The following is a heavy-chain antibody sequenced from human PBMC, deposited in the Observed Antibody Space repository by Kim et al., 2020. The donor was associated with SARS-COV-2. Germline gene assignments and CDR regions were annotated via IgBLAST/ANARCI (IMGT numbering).Heavy chain of an antibody. V-gene: IGHV4-59*13. D-gene: IGHD3-10*01. Sequence: SETLSLTCSVSGASINTYYWAWIRQPPGKGLEWIGYVYHIGTPHSNPSLKSRLSMSLDSSKNQLSLKLSSVTTADTAVYYCAREPSQTLVRSYYFDFWGRGTLVSVSS. CDR2: VYHIGTP. J-gene: IGHJ4*02. CDR3: AREPSQTLVRSYYFDF. CDR1: GASINTYY.